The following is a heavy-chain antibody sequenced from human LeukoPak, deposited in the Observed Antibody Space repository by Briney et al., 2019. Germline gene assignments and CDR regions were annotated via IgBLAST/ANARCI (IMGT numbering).Heavy chain of an antibody. CDR1: GYTFTSYA. Sequence: GASVEVSCKASGYTFTSYAMNWVRQAPGQGLEWMGWINTNTGNPTYAQGFTGRFVFSLDTSVSTAYLQISSLKAEDTAVYYCARYGIGAIAVANYYYGMDVWGQGTTVTVSS. CDR2: INTNTGNP. J-gene: IGHJ6*02. V-gene: IGHV7-4-1*02. CDR3: ARYGIGAIAVANYYYGMDV. D-gene: IGHD6-19*01.